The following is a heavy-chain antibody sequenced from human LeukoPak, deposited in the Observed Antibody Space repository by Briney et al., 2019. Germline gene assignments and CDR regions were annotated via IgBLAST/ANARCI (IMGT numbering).Heavy chain of an antibody. Sequence: GGSLRLSCAASGFTFSSYGMHWVRQAPGKGLEWVAVISYHGSNKYYADSVKGRFTISRDNSKNTLYLQMNSLRAEDTAVYYCAKSPALEWDLMYYFDYWGQGTLVTVSS. J-gene: IGHJ4*02. CDR3: AKSPALEWDLMYYFDY. CDR2: ISYHGSNK. CDR1: GFTFSSYG. V-gene: IGHV3-30*18. D-gene: IGHD3-3*01.